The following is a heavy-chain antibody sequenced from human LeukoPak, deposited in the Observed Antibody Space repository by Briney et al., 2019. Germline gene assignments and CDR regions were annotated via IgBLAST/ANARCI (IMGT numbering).Heavy chain of an antibody. D-gene: IGHD3-10*01. CDR3: ARGPYYGSGSYKPLGWFDP. CDR1: GGTFSSYA. Sequence: SSVKVSCKASGGTFSSYAIRWVRQAPGQGLEWMGGLIPIFGAANYAQKFQGRVTITTDEFTSTAYMELSSLRSEDTAVYYCARGPYYGSGSYKPLGWFDPWGQGTLVTVSS. CDR2: LIPIFGAA. V-gene: IGHV1-69*05. J-gene: IGHJ5*02.